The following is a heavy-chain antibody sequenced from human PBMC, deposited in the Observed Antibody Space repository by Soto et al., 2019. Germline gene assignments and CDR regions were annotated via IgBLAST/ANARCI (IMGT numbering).Heavy chain of an antibody. CDR2: IIPTFGAT. CDR3: ARGIYDSXGYFGN. CDR1: GGAFSNYA. J-gene: IGHJ4*02. D-gene: IGHD3-22*01. V-gene: IGHV1-69*13. Sequence: SVKXYXKASGGAFSNYAISLERQAPGQGLEWMGGIIPTFGATNYAQKFQGRVKITADESTSTAYMELSSLRSEDTAVFYCARGIYDSXGYFGNWGQGTMVTVSS.